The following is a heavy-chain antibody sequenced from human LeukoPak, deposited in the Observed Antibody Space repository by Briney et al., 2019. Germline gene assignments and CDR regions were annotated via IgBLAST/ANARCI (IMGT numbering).Heavy chain of an antibody. CDR3: ARYSFGYYDSSGPRPFFDY. V-gene: IGHV4-59*01. J-gene: IGHJ4*02. D-gene: IGHD3-22*01. Sequence: SETLSLTCTVSGGSISSYYWSWIRQPPGKGLEWIGYIYYSGSTNYNPSLKSRVTISVDTSKNQFSLKLSSVTAADTAVYYCARYSFGYYDSSGPRPFFDYWGQGTLVTVSP. CDR1: GGSISSYY. CDR2: IYYSGST.